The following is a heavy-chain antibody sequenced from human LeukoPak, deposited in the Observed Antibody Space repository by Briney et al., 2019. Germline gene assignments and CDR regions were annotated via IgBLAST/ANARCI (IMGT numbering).Heavy chain of an antibody. J-gene: IGHJ3*01. Sequence: PGGSLRLSCAASGFXFGNYWINWVRQAPGKGLVWVSRVHSDGSITNYADSVKGRFSISRDSAKNTLYLQMSSLRSEDTAVYYCTREQEDCTGTTCYRAFDVWGQGTMVTVS. D-gene: IGHD2-2*01. CDR2: VHSDGSIT. V-gene: IGHV3-74*01. CDR1: GFXFGNYW. CDR3: TREQEDCTGTTCYRAFDV.